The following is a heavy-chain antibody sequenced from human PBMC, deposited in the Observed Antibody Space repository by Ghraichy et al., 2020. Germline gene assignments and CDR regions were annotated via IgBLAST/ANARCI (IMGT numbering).Heavy chain of an antibody. D-gene: IGHD3-16*01. J-gene: IGHJ3*02. CDR3: ARHHWRGNDAFDI. CDR1: GGSISSNNDY. CDR2: IFYNENV. V-gene: IGHV4-39*01. Sequence: SETLSLTCTVSGGSISSNNDYWGGIRQPPGKGLEWIGSIFYNENVYYNPSLKSRVTITVDTSKNQFSLKLSSVTAADTAVYYCARHHWRGNDAFDIWGQGTLVTVSS.